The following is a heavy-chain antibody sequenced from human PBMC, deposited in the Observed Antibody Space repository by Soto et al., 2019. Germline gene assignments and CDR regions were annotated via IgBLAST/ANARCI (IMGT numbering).Heavy chain of an antibody. D-gene: IGHD5-18*01. V-gene: IGHV1-18*01. J-gene: IGHJ4*02. CDR3: ARERQHEPLLY. Sequence: QVQLVQSGVEVKKPGASVKVSCQASGYTFTNYGITWLRQAPGQGLEWMGWVSAYNRNTNYPQRFQDRVTMTTDTSTRTAYMELRNLKSDDTAIYFCARERQHEPLLYWGQGTLVTVSS. CDR2: VSAYNRNT. CDR1: GYTFTNYG.